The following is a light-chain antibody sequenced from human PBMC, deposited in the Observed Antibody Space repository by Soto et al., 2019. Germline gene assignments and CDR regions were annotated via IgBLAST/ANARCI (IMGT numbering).Light chain of an antibody. J-gene: IGKJ4*01. CDR1: QGIAPY. CDR3: QKYNRAPLT. V-gene: IGKV1-27*01. Sequence: DVQMTQSPSSLSAFVGDRVTITCRASQGIAPYLAWFQQKPGKVPKLLIYATSTLQSGVPSRFSGSGSGTDCTLTINCLQPEDVGTYYCQKYNRAPLTFGGGTKVEIK. CDR2: ATS.